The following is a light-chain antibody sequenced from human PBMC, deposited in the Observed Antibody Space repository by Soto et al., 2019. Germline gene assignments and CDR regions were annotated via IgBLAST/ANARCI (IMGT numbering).Light chain of an antibody. Sequence: EIVMTQSPATLSVSPGERATLSCRASQSISSNLAWYQQKPGQAPRLLIYGASTRATGFPARFSGSGSGTEFTLTISSLRSEDFAVYYCQQYHNWPPYTFGQGTKLEIK. V-gene: IGKV3-15*01. CDR2: GAS. J-gene: IGKJ2*01. CDR1: QSISSN. CDR3: QQYHNWPPYT.